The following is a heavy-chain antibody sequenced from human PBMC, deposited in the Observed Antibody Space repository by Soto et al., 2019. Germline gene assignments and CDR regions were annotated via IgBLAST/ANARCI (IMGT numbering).Heavy chain of an antibody. CDR2: ISYDGSNK. D-gene: IGHD1-26*01. V-gene: IGHV3-30*18. CDR1: GFTFSSYG. J-gene: IGHJ6*02. CDR3: AKEDSGSPYYYYGMDV. Sequence: QVQLVESGGGVVQPGRSLRLSCAASGFTFSSYGMHWVRQAPGKGLEWVAVISYDGSNKYYADSVKGRFTISRDNSKITLYLQMNSLRADDTAVYYCAKEDSGSPYYYYGMDVWGQGTTVTVSS.